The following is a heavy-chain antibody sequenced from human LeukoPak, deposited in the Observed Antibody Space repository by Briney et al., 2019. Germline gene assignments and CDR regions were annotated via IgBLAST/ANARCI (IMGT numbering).Heavy chain of an antibody. D-gene: IGHD4-17*01. J-gene: IGHJ5*02. CDR3: ATSPVTTWWFDP. Sequence: KPSETLSLTCSVSGGSMSSYYWSWIRQSPGKGLEWIGYIYHSGSTDYNSSLKSRVTISEDTSKKQFSLKVSSVTAADTAVYYCATSPVTTWWFDPWGQGTLVTVSS. V-gene: IGHV4-59*01. CDR1: GGSMSSYY. CDR2: IYHSGST.